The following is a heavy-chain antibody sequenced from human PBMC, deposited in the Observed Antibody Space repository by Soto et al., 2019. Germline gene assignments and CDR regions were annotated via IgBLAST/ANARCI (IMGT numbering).Heavy chain of an antibody. CDR3: ARDQLITFDP. J-gene: IGHJ5*02. Sequence: EVQLVESGGDLVQPGGSLRLSCGSSGFTFGNYWMHWVRQTPGKGLVWVARISGDGRSTYYADSVKGRFTISRDNANSTLYLQMSSLRVEDTAVYFCARDQLITFDPWGQGAQVTVSS. D-gene: IGHD3-10*01. CDR1: GFTFGNYW. V-gene: IGHV3-74*01. CDR2: ISGDGRST.